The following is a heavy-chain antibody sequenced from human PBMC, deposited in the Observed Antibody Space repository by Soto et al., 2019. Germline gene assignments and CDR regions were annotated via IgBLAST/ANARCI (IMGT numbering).Heavy chain of an antibody. CDR3: ARRSITMVRGLIRPFAMDV. J-gene: IGHJ6*02. D-gene: IGHD3-10*01. Sequence: PGGSLRLSCAAYGFTFSSYWMSWVRQAPWKGLEWVANIKEDGSEKYHVDSVKGRFFISRDNAKNSLYLQMNSLRAEDTAVYFCARRSITMVRGLIRPFAMDVWGQGTTVTVSS. V-gene: IGHV3-7*02. CDR1: GFTFSSYW. CDR2: IKEDGSEK.